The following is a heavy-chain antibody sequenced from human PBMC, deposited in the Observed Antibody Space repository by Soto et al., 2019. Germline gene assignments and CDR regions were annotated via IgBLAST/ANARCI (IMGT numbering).Heavy chain of an antibody. CDR3: AREGSITGTTGFDY. V-gene: IGHV4-59*01. CDR2: IYYSGST. J-gene: IGHJ4*02. Sequence: SETLSLTCTVSGGSISSYYWSWIRQPPGKGLEWIGYIYYSGSTNYNPSLKSRVTISVDTSKNQFSLKLSSVTAADTAVYYCAREGSITGTTGFDYCGQGTPVTVSS. D-gene: IGHD1-7*01. CDR1: GGSISSYY.